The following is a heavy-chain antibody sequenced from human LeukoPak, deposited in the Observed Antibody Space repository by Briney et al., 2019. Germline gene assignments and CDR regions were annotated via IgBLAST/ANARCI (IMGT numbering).Heavy chain of an antibody. CDR1: GGTFSSYA. V-gene: IGHV1-69*13. CDR3: ATYRSVVTPLFDY. J-gene: IGHJ4*02. D-gene: IGHD4-23*01. CDR2: IIPIFGTA. Sequence: ASVKVSCKASGGTFSSYAISWVRQAPGQGLEWMGGIIPIFGTANYAQKFQGRVTITADESTSTAYMELSSLRSEDTAVYYCATYRSVVTPLFDYWGQGTLVTVSS.